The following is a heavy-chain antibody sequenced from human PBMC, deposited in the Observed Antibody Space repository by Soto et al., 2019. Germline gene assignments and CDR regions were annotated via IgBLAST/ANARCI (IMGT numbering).Heavy chain of an antibody. CDR1: GGTFGTYA. CDR2: IIPMFATT. J-gene: IGHJ4*01. CDR3: ARGEGVIPVWRY. Sequence: SVKVSCKASGGTFGTYAINWVRQTPGQGLEWMGGIIPMFATTNYAQEFQGRVTITADESTGTAYMELSSLRSDDTAVYFCARGEGVIPVWRYWGHGTLVTVS. D-gene: IGHD3-10*01. V-gene: IGHV1-69*13.